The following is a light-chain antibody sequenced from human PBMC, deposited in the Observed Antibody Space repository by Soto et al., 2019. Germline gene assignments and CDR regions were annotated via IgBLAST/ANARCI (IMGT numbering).Light chain of an antibody. J-gene: IGLJ3*02. V-gene: IGLV1-40*01. CDR1: TSNIGTHWP. Sequence: QSVLTQPPSVSGAPGQKVTISCTGSTSNIGTHWPVHWFQQLPGTAPKLLIYDNTNRPSGVPDRFSGSKSGTSASLAITGLQAEDEADYYCQYYDKSLSAWVFGGGTKLTVL. CDR2: DNT. CDR3: QYYDKSLSAWV.